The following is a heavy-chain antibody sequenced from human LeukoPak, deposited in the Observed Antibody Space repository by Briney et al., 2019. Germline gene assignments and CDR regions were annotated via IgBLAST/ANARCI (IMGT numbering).Heavy chain of an antibody. Sequence: PSETLSLTCTVSGGSISSCFWSWIRQPAGKGLEWVGRIYTSGSTKYNPSLKSRGTMSVEPSTNPFSLKLSSVTAADPAVYYCARIKSSGWGAGMDVWGKGTPVTISS. CDR2: IYTSGST. J-gene: IGHJ6*03. CDR3: ARIKSSGWGAGMDV. CDR1: GGSISSCF. V-gene: IGHV4-4*07. D-gene: IGHD6-19*01.